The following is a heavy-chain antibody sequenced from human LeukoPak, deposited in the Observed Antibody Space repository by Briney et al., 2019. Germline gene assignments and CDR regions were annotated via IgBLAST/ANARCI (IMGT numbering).Heavy chain of an antibody. V-gene: IGHV1-18*01. D-gene: IGHD5-18*01. J-gene: IGHJ4*02. CDR1: GYTFTSYG. Sequence: GASVKVSCKASGYTFTSYGISWVRQAPGQGLEWMGWISAYNGNTNYAQKLQGRVTMTTDTSTSTAYMELRSLRSDDTAVYYCARDLPDVDTAMSPGDYWGQGTLVTVSS. CDR3: ARDLPDVDTAMSPGDY. CDR2: ISAYNGNT.